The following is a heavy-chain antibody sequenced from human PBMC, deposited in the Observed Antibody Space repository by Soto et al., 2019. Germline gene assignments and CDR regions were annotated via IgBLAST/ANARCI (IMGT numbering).Heavy chain of an antibody. Sequence: GGSLRLSCAASGFTFSNSWMTWVRQAPGKGLEWVANMNQDGSEKYYEDSVKGRFTISRDNAKNSLSLQMNSLRAEDTAVYFCARDFGHGYYLDYWGRGTLVTVS. CDR2: MNQDGSEK. V-gene: IGHV3-7*03. CDR3: ARDFGHGYYLDY. J-gene: IGHJ4*02. D-gene: IGHD3-3*01. CDR1: GFTFSNSW.